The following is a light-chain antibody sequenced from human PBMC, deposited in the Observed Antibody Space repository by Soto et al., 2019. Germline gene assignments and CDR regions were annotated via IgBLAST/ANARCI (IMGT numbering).Light chain of an antibody. CDR3: GSSDSSMSAYV. Sequence: SVLTQPPSVSSAPGDKVTISFSGSISNIVGNSVSWYQQLPGTAPKLLIYDDNKRPSGIPDRFSGSKSGTSATLGITGFKTGDEADYYCGSSDSSMSAYVFGTGTKVPVL. CDR2: DDN. J-gene: IGLJ1*01. V-gene: IGLV1-51*01. CDR1: ISNIVGNS.